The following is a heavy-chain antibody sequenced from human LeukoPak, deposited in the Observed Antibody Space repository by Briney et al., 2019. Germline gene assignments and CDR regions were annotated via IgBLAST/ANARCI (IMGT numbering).Heavy chain of an antibody. J-gene: IGHJ4*02. Sequence: GESLKISCKGPGYSFTSYWIGWVRQMPGKGLEWMGIIYPGDSDTRYSPSFQGQVTISADKSISTAYLQWSSLKASDTAMYYCAYCSSTSCPLGTFDYWGQGTLVTVSS. CDR2: IYPGDSDT. V-gene: IGHV5-51*01. CDR3: AYCSSTSCPLGTFDY. D-gene: IGHD2-2*01. CDR1: GYSFTSYW.